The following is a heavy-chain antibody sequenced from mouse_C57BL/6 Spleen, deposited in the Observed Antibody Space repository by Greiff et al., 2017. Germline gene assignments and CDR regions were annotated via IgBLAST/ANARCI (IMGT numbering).Heavy chain of an antibody. V-gene: IGHV7-3*01. CDR2: IRNKANGYTT. J-gene: IGHJ1*03. CDR3: ARYYGSSYWYFDV. D-gene: IGHD1-1*01. Sequence: EVMLVESGGGLVQPGGSLSLSCAASGFTFTAYYMSWVRPPPGKALEWLGFIRNKANGYTTEYSASVKGRFTISRDNSQSILYLQMNALRAEDSATYYCARYYGSSYWYFDVWGTGTTVTVSS. CDR1: GFTFTAYY.